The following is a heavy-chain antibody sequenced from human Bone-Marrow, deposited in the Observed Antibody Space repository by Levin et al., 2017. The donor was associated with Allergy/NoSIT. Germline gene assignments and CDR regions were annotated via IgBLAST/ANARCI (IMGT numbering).Heavy chain of an antibody. D-gene: IGHD3-10*01. Sequence: AGGSLRLSCAASGFTFSSYPMNWVRQAPGKGLEWVSTISSSSDYIYYADSLKGRFTISRDNARNSLYLQMNSLGAEDTAVYYCARDRVRGVGIPAAHFDYWGQGTLVTVSS. CDR1: GFTFSSYP. J-gene: IGHJ4*02. CDR3: ARDRVRGVGIPAAHFDY. CDR2: ISSSSDYI. V-gene: IGHV3-21*01.